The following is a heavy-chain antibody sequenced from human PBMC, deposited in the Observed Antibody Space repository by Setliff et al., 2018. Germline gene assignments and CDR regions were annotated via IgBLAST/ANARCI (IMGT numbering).Heavy chain of an antibody. CDR2: INHSGST. CDR3: AREWGSNGWAFDT. V-gene: IGHV4-34*01. D-gene: IGHD3-16*01. J-gene: IGHJ3*02. Sequence: TLSLTCAVYGGSFSGYYWSWIRQPPGKGLEWIGEINHSGSTNYNPSLKSRVTISVDTSKNQFSLTLSSVTAADTAVYYCAREWGSNGWAFDTWGQVTMVTVSS. CDR1: GGSFSGYY.